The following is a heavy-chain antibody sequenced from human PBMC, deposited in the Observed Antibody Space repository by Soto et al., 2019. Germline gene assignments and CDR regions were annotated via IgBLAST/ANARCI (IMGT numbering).Heavy chain of an antibody. Sequence: PSETLSLTCTVSGGSISSYYWSWIRQPPGKGLEWIGFIYYSGNTNYNPSLKSRVTISVDTSKNQFSLKLSSVTAADTAVYYCARSTYSRSYHSRWGQGTLVTVSS. CDR1: GGSISSYY. J-gene: IGHJ4*02. CDR2: IYYSGNT. V-gene: IGHV4-59*08. CDR3: ARSTYSRSYHSR. D-gene: IGHD1-26*01.